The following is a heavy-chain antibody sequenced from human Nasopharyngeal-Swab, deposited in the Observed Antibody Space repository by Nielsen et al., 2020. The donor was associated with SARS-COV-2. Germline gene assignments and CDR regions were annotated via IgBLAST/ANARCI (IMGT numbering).Heavy chain of an antibody. D-gene: IGHD2-15*01. CDR3: TYDDIYCRGARCYGH. V-gene: IGHV3-15*01. J-gene: IGHJ4*02. Sequence: GESLKISCAASGFNFNIAWMSWVRQAPGTGLEWVGRIKSKGDGGTTDYAAPVTGRFTISRDDSKNTLYLQMNSLKTEDTAVYYCTYDDIYCRGARCYGHWGQGTLVTVSS. CDR2: IKSKGDGGTT. CDR1: GFNFNIAW.